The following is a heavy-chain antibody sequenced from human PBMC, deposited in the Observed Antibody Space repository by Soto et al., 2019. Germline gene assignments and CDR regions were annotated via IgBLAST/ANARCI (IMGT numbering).Heavy chain of an antibody. V-gene: IGHV1-46*01. CDR3: ARGLAGEGIVLMVYAIKRNWFDP. CDR2: INPSGGST. CDR1: GYTFTSYY. J-gene: IGHJ5*02. D-gene: IGHD2-8*01. Sequence: ASVKVSCKASGYTFTSYYMHWVRQAPGQGLEWMGIINPSGGSTSYAQKFQGRVTMTRDTSTSTVYMELSSLRSEDTAVYYCARGLAGEGIVLMVYAIKRNWFDPWG.